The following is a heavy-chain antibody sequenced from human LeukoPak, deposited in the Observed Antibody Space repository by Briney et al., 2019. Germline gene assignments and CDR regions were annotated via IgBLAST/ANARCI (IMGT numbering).Heavy chain of an antibody. Sequence: SETLSLTCAVYGGSFSGYYWSWIRQPPGKGLEWIGEINHSGSTNYNPSLKSRVTISVDTSKNQFSLRLSSVAAADTAVYYCARGGPTYSRSYFEAEEGFFDYWGQGTLVTVSS. V-gene: IGHV4-34*01. D-gene: IGHD1-26*01. CDR2: INHSGST. CDR3: ARGGPTYSRSYFEAEEGFFDY. J-gene: IGHJ4*02. CDR1: GGSFSGYY.